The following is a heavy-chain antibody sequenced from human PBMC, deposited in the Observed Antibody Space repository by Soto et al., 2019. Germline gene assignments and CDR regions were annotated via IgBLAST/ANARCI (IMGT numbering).Heavy chain of an antibody. CDR3: ARDLGSSCWIDAFDF. V-gene: IGHV3-21*01. CDR2: ISSSSSYI. CDR1: GFTFSSYS. Sequence: EVQLVESGGGLVKPGGSLRLSCAASGFTFSSYSMNWVRQAPGKGLEWVSSISSSSSYIYYADSVKGRFTISRDNDKNSLYLQMSSLRAEDAAVYYCARDLGSSCWIDAFDFWGQGTMVTVSS. J-gene: IGHJ3*01. D-gene: IGHD6-19*01.